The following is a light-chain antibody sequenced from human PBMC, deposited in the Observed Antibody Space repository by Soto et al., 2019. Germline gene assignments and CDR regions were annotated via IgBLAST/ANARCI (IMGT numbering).Light chain of an antibody. J-gene: IGKJ3*01. Sequence: EIVLTQSPGTLSLSPGERVTLSCRASQSVSSDYLAWYQQKPGQAPRLLIFVTSNRAAGIPDRFSGSGSGPDFTLTISRLEPEDFAVYYCHQYGSSPFTFGPGTRVDLK. CDR1: QSVSSDY. V-gene: IGKV3-20*01. CDR2: VTS. CDR3: HQYGSSPFT.